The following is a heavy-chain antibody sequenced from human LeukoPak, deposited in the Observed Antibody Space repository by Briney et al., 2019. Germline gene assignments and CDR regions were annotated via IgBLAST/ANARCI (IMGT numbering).Heavy chain of an antibody. V-gene: IGHV3-64D*09. Sequence: PRGSLRLSCSASGFTFSSYAMHWVRQAPGKGLEYVSGISSNGGDTYYADSVKGRFSISRDNSKNTLYLQMSSLRAEDTAMYYCVKLSSRVSQTIDYWGQGTLVTVSS. CDR2: ISSNGGDT. J-gene: IGHJ4*02. D-gene: IGHD6-13*01. CDR3: VKLSSRVSQTIDY. CDR1: GFTFSSYA.